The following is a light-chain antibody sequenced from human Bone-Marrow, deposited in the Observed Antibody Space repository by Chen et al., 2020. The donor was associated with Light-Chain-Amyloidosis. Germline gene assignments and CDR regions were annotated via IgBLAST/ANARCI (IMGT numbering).Light chain of an antibody. Sequence: QSALTQPASVSGSPGQSITLSCTGTSRDIGTFNYVSWYQQHPGKAPQLRIFEVSNRPSGVSERFSGSKSGNTASLTIAGLQPGDEADFYCSSYTRNTTDVIFGGGTKLTVL. J-gene: IGLJ2*01. CDR2: EVS. V-gene: IGLV2-14*01. CDR1: SRDIGTFNY. CDR3: SSYTRNTTDVI.